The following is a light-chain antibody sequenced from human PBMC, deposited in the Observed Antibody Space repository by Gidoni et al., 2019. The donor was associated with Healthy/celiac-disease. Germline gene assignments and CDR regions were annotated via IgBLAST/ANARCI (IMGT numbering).Light chain of an antibody. Sequence: DIQMTQSPSSLSASVGHRVTITCRASQSISSYLNWYQQKPGKAPKLLIYAASSLQSGVPSRFSGSGSGTDFTLTISSLQPEYFATYYCQQSYSTPLTFGGGTKVEIK. V-gene: IGKV1-39*01. CDR3: QQSYSTPLT. CDR2: AAS. J-gene: IGKJ4*01. CDR1: QSISSY.